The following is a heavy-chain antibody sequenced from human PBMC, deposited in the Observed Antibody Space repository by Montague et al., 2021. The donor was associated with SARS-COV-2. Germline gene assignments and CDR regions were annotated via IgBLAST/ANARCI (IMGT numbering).Heavy chain of an antibody. V-gene: IGHV4-31*03. J-gene: IGHJ3*02. D-gene: IGHD3-22*01. CDR2: IYYSGST. CDR3: ARARITMIAVVNAFDI. Sequence: TLSPTCTVSGGSISSGGYYWSWIRQHPGKGLEWIGYIYYSGSTYYXXXLKSRVTISVDTSKNQFSLKLSSVTAADTAVYYCARARITMIAVVNAFDIWGQGTMVTVSS. CDR1: GGSISSGGYY.